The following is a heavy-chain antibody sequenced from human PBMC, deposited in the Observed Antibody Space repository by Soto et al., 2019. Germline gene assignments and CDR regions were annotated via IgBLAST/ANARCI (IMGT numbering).Heavy chain of an antibody. Sequence: PSETLSLTCSVSGGSVSNKTYYWSWIRQPPGKRLEWIGYVYYSGTTNYNPSLRSRVTISVDLSKNQFSLRLSSVTTADTALYYCARTTAVPNTLRSRYFFDYWGQGTLVTVSS. D-gene: IGHD4-17*01. CDR2: VYYSGTT. CDR3: ARTTAVPNTLRSRYFFDY. V-gene: IGHV4-61*01. CDR1: GGSVSNKTYY. J-gene: IGHJ4*02.